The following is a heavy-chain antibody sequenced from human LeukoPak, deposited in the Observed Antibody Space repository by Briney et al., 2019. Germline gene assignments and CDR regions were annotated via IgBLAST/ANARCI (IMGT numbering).Heavy chain of an antibody. V-gene: IGHV3-66*04. D-gene: IGHD6-13*01. CDR3: ARHQFRTRLVRYYFDY. Sequence: GGSLRLSCAASGFTVSSNYMSWVRQAPGKGLEWVSVIYSGGSTYYADSVKGRFTISRDNSKNTLYLQMNSLRAEDTAVYYCARHQFRTRLVRYYFDYWGQGTLVTVSS. J-gene: IGHJ4*02. CDR2: IYSGGST. CDR1: GFTVSSNY.